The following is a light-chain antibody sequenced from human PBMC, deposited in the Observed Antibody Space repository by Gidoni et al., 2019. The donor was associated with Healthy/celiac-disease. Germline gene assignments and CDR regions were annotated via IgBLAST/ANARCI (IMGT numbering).Light chain of an antibody. CDR1: QSISSY. CDR2: AAS. Sequence: QMAQSPSSRAASVGDRVTITCRASQSISSYLNWYQQKPGKAPKLLIYAASSLQSGVPSRFSGSGSGTDFTLTSSSLQPEDFATYYCQQSYTLLTFGGGTKVEIK. CDR3: QQSYTLLT. J-gene: IGKJ4*01. V-gene: IGKV1-39*01.